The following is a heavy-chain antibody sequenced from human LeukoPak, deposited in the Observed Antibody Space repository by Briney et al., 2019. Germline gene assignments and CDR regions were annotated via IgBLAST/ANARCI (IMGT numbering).Heavy chain of an antibody. CDR1: GFTFSSYS. CDR3: AKDLANSGYSDY. CDR2: ISGSGGST. D-gene: IGHD3-22*01. Sequence: PGGSLRLSCAASGFTFSSYSMNWVRQAPGKGLEWVSAISGSGGSTYYADSVKGRFTISRDNSKNTLYLQMNSLRAEDTAVYYCAKDLANSGYSDYWGQGTLVTVSS. J-gene: IGHJ4*02. V-gene: IGHV3-23*01.